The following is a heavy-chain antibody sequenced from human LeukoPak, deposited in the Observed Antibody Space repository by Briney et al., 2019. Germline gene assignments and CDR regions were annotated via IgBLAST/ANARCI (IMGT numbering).Heavy chain of an antibody. D-gene: IGHD3-9*01. CDR1: GGSFSGYY. CDR2: INHSGST. Sequence: SETLSLTCAVYGGSFSGYYWSWIRQPPGKGLEWIGEINHSGSTNYNPCLKSRVTISVDTSKNQFSLKLSSVTAADTAVYYCARVGGYYDILTGFKNYYYYYYMDVWGKGTTVTVSS. V-gene: IGHV4-34*01. J-gene: IGHJ6*03. CDR3: ARVGGYYDILTGFKNYYYYYYMDV.